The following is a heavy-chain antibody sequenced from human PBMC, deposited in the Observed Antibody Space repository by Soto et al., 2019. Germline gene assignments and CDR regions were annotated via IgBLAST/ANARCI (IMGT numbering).Heavy chain of an antibody. CDR1: GFTFSNYA. V-gene: IGHV3-23*01. D-gene: IGHD6-13*01. J-gene: IGHJ4*01. Sequence: EVQLLESGGGLVQPGGSLRLSCAASGFTFSNYAVTWVRQAPGKGLEWVSTISGSGGRTYYADSVKGRFTISRDNSKNTLYVQMNSLRAEDTAVYYCAKDQGSSWYEIDYWGQGTLVTVSS. CDR3: AKDQGSSWYEIDY. CDR2: ISGSGGRT.